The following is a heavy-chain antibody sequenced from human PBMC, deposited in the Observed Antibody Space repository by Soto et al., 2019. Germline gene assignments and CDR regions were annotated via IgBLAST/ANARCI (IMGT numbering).Heavy chain of an antibody. D-gene: IGHD6-13*01. CDR3: AKDLFFSSWPTNLYGMDV. J-gene: IGHJ6*02. V-gene: IGHV3-30*18. CDR2: ISYDGNNK. Sequence: QVQLVESGGGLVKPGGSLRLSCAASGFTFSDYYMSWVRQAPGKGLEWVAVISYDGNNKYNADSVKGRFTISRDNSKNTLYLQLNSLRADDTAVYYCAKDLFFSSWPTNLYGMDVWGQGTTVTVSS. CDR1: GFTFSDYY.